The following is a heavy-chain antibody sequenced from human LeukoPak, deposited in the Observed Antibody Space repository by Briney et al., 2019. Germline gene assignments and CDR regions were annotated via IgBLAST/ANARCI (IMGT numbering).Heavy chain of an antibody. V-gene: IGHV1-8*01. Sequence: ASVKVSCKASGYTFTGYDINWVRQATGQGLEWMGWMNPNSGNTGYAQKFQGRVTMTRNTSISTAYMELSSLRSEDTAVYYCARLHKRGIAALGYWGQGTLVTVSS. CDR2: MNPNSGNT. CDR1: GYTFTGYD. CDR3: ARLHKRGIAALGY. J-gene: IGHJ4*02. D-gene: IGHD6-13*01.